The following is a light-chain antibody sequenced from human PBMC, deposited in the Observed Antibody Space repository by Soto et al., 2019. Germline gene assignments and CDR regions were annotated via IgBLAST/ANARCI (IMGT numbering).Light chain of an antibody. CDR1: QSIRSL. CDR2: GAS. Sequence: DIQMTQSPSSLSASIGDRVTITCRASQSIRSLLNWYQQKSGKAPKHLIYGASNLQSGVPSRFNVSGSGNDFPLTISSQQPEYLATYYRQQSYSTPPTTFGRGTKQEI. V-gene: IGKV1-39*01. J-gene: IGKJ2*01. CDR3: QQSYSTPPTT.